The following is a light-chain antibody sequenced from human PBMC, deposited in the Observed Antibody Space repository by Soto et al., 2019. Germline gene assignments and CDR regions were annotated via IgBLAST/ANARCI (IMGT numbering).Light chain of an antibody. CDR1: QSVGSN. CDR3: QKYNSWLWT. Sequence: VMTQTPLSLSVATGQTASIPCRASQSVGSNSLAWYQQKPGQAPRLLIYGASTRATGIPARFSGSGSGTEFTLIISSLQSEDSAVYYCQKYNSWLWTCGKG. J-gene: IGKJ1*01. CDR2: GAS. V-gene: IGKV3-15*01.